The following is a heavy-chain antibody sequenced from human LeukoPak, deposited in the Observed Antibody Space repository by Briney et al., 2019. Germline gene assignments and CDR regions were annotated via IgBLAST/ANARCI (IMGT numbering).Heavy chain of an antibody. CDR1: GYTFTGYY. CDR3: ARDEYQLLWANAY. CDR2: INPNSGGT. V-gene: IGHV1-2*04. Sequence: GASVKVSCKASGYTFTGYYMHWVRQAPGQGLEWMGWINPNSGGTNYAQKFQGWVTMTRDTSISTAYMELSRLRSDDTAVYYCARDEYQLLWANAYWGQGTLVTVSS. D-gene: IGHD2-2*01. J-gene: IGHJ4*02.